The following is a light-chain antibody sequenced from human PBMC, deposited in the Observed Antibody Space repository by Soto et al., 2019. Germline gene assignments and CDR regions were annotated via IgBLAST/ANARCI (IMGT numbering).Light chain of an antibody. Sequence: EIVLTQSPAPLSLSPGERATLSCRASQSVSSYLAWYQQKPGQAPRLLIYDASNRATGIPARFSGSGSGTDFTLTISSLEPEDFAVYYCQQRSNWPTETFGQGTRLEIK. CDR3: QQRSNWPTET. CDR2: DAS. CDR1: QSVSSY. V-gene: IGKV3-11*01. J-gene: IGKJ5*01.